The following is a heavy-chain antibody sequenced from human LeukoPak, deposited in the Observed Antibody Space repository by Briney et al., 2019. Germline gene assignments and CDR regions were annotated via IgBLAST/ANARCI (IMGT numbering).Heavy chain of an antibody. Sequence: GGSLRLSCAASGCSSSDDYMSWIRQAPGKGLEWVSGMNWNGVSTGYADSVKGRFTISRDNAKNSLYLQMNSLRADDTALYYCARDRGWFGATDYWGQGVLVTVSS. D-gene: IGHD3-10*01. CDR3: ARDRGWFGATDY. CDR1: GCSSSDDY. CDR2: MNWNGVST. J-gene: IGHJ4*02. V-gene: IGHV3-20*04.